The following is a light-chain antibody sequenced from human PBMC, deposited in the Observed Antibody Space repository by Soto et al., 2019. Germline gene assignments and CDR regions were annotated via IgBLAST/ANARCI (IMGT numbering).Light chain of an antibody. CDR3: QSYDSPKEV. J-gene: IGLJ2*01. V-gene: IGLV6-57*04. CDR2: EDD. Sequence: FMLTQPHSVSESPGKTVTISCTRSSGRVASNYVQWYQQRPGSAPTTVIFEDDQRPSGVPDRFSGSIDSSSNSAFLTISGLKFEDEADYYCQSYDSPKEVFGGGTKVTVL. CDR1: SGRVASNY.